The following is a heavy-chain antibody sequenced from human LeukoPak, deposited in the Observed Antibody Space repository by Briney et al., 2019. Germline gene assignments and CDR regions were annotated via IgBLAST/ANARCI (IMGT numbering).Heavy chain of an antibody. Sequence: GRPLRLSCAASGFTFSGYAMSWVRQAPAQGLEWVSSISGSGDGTYYADSVKGRFTISRDNSKNTLYLQINSLRAEDTAIYYCAKDLSPSGGFWGQGTLVAVSS. J-gene: IGHJ4*02. CDR1: GFTFSGYA. V-gene: IGHV3-23*01. D-gene: IGHD5-12*01. CDR3: AKDLSPSGGF. CDR2: ISGSGDGT.